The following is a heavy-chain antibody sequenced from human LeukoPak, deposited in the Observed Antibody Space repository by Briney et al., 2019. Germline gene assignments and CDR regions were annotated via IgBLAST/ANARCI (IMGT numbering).Heavy chain of an antibody. CDR2: IYSGGST. Sequence: GGSLRLSCAASGFTVSSNYMSWVRQAPGKGLEWVSVIYSGGSTYYADSVKGRFTISRDNSKNTLYLQMNSLRAEDTAVYYCARDQSHGRMEWSYWYFDLWGRGTLVTVSS. CDR1: GFTVSSNY. V-gene: IGHV3-53*01. J-gene: IGHJ2*01. D-gene: IGHD3-3*01. CDR3: ARDQSHGRMEWSYWYFDL.